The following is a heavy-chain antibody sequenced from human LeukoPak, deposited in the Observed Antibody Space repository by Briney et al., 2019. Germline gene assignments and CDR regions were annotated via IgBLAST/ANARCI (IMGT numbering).Heavy chain of an antibody. D-gene: IGHD2-2*01. CDR3: ASAYCSSTSCYVYYFDY. J-gene: IGHJ4*02. CDR1: GGSFSNYY. Sequence: SETPSLTCAINGGSFSNYYWSWIRRPPGKRLEWIGEIYHSGSTNYNPSLQSRVTISLDTSKNQFSLKLNSVTAADTAVYYCASAYCSSTSCYVYYFDYWGQGTLVTVSS. CDR2: IYHSGST. V-gene: IGHV4-34*01.